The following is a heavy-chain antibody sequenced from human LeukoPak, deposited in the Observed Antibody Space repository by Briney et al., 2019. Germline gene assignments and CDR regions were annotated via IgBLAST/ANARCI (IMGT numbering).Heavy chain of an antibody. Sequence: KPSETLSLTCTVSGDSISSRSYYWGWIRQPPGKGLEWIGTIYYSGSSYYNTSLKSRVTISVDTSRNQFSLKLSSVTAADTAVYYCARREGPTDYWGQGTLVTVSS. CDR1: GDSISSRSYY. CDR3: ARREGPTDY. J-gene: IGHJ4*02. V-gene: IGHV4-39*01. CDR2: IYYSGSS.